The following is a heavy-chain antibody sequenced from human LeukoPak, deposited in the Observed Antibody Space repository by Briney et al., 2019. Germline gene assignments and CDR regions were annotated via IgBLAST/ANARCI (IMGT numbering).Heavy chain of an antibody. CDR3: ANNDYSNYGSDY. CDR2: IYHSGST. J-gene: IGHJ4*02. V-gene: IGHV4-38-2*01. CDR1: GHSISSGYY. Sequence: PSETLSLTCAVSGHSISSGYYWGWIRQPPGKGLEWIGSIYHSGSTYYNPSLKSRVTISVDTSKNQFSLKLSSVTAADTAVHYCANNDYSNYGSDYWGQGTLVTVSS. D-gene: IGHD4-11*01.